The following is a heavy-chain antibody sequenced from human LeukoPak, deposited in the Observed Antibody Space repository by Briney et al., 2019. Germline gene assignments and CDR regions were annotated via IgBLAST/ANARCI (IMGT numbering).Heavy chain of an antibody. CDR2: ISWNSGSI. J-gene: IGHJ5*02. CDR3: AKGGGQWLVRNWFDP. CDR1: GFTFDDYA. Sequence: PGGSLRLSCAASGFTFDDYAMHWVWQAPGKGLEWVSGISWNSGSIGYADSVKGRFTISRDNAKNSLYLQMNSLRAEDTALYYCAKGGGQWLVRNWFDPWGQGTLVTVSS. V-gene: IGHV3-9*01. D-gene: IGHD6-19*01.